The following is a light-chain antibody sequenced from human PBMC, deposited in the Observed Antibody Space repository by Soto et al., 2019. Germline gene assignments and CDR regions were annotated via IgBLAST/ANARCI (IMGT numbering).Light chain of an antibody. CDR2: GNN. CDR3: AAWDDSLNGVV. Sequence: QSVLTQPPSASGTPGQRVIISCSGSNSNIGINTVNWYQQLPGTAPKLLNYGNNQRPSGVPDRFSGSKSGTSASLAISGLQSEDEADYSCAAWDDSLNGVVFGGGTKLTVL. V-gene: IGLV1-44*01. J-gene: IGLJ2*01. CDR1: NSNIGINT.